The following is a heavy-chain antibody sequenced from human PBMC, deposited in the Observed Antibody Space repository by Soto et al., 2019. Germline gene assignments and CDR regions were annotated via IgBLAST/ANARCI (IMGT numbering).Heavy chain of an antibody. CDR1: GVSFSGYY. CDR2: INHSGST. V-gene: IGHV4-34*01. J-gene: IGHJ4*02. D-gene: IGHD2-15*01. CDR3: ARVGHMKAVAAIDY. Sequence: SETLSLTCAVYGVSFSGYYWSWIRQPPGKGLEWIGEINHSGSTNYNPSLKSRVTISVDTSKNQFSLKLSSVTAADTAVYYCARVGHMKAVAAIDYWGQGTLVTVSS.